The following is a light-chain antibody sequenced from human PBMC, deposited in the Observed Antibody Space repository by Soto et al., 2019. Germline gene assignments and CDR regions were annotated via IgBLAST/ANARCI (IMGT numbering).Light chain of an antibody. CDR1: QAISNY. V-gene: IGKV1-39*01. CDR2: ATS. Sequence: DIQMTQSPSFLSASVGDRVTITCRASQAISNYLNWYQQKPGKAPNLLIYATSNLQSGVPSRFSGGGSGTDYTLTISSLQPEDFATYYCQQSYSTPRTFGQGTKVDIK. CDR3: QQSYSTPRT. J-gene: IGKJ1*01.